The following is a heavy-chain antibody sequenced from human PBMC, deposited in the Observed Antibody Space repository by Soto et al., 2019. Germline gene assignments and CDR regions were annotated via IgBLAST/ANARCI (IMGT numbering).Heavy chain of an antibody. D-gene: IGHD6-19*01. Sequence: SETLSLTCAVSGGSFSGYYWSWIRQPPGKGLEWIGEINHSGSTNYNPSLKSRVTISVDTSKNQYSLKLSSVTAADTAVYDCARAISGSSGHNLGYYFDYWGQGTLVTVSS. V-gene: IGHV4-34*01. J-gene: IGHJ4*02. CDR1: GGSFSGYY. CDR3: ARAISGSSGHNLGYYFDY. CDR2: INHSGST.